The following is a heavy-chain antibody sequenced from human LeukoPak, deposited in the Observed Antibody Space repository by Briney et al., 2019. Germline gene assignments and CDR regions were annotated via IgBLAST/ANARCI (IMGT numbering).Heavy chain of an antibody. D-gene: IGHD3-10*01. V-gene: IGHV3-30*02. CDR2: IRYDGSNK. CDR1: GFTFSNAW. CDR3: AKSMVRGVICSDY. Sequence: GGSLRLSCVVSGFTFSNAWMSWVRQAPGKGLEWVAFIRYDGSNKYYADSVKGRFTISRDNSKNTLYLQMNSLRAEDTAVYYCAKSMVRGVICSDYWGQGTLVTVSS. J-gene: IGHJ4*02.